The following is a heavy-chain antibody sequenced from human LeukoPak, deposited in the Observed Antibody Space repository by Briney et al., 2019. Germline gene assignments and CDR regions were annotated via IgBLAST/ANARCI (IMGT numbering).Heavy chain of an antibody. CDR1: GFALSIYS. V-gene: IGHV3-48*02. D-gene: IGHD6-19*01. CDR3: AREGGDGRGWFGY. Sequence: PGGSLRLSCAASGFALSIYSMTWVRQAPGKGLEWVAYISGDSSITNYADSLKGRFTVSRDSARNSLYLQMNSLRDEDTAVYYCAREGGDGRGWFGYWGQGALVTVSS. CDR2: ISGDSSIT. J-gene: IGHJ4*02.